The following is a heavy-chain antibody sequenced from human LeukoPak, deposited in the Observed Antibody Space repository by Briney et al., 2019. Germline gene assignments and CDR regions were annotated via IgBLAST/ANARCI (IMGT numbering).Heavy chain of an antibody. Sequence: SETLSLTCAVYGGSFSGYYWSWIRQPPGKGLEWIGEINHSGSTNYNPSLKSRVTISVDTSKNQFSLKLSSVTAADTAVYYCARDRNVYGSGSAPYYFDYWGQGTLVTVSS. D-gene: IGHD3-10*01. J-gene: IGHJ4*02. V-gene: IGHV4-34*01. CDR1: GGSFSGYY. CDR2: INHSGST. CDR3: ARDRNVYGSGSAPYYFDY.